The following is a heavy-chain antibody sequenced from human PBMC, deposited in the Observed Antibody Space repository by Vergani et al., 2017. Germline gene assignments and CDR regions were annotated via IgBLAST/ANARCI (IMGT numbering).Heavy chain of an antibody. D-gene: IGHD2-8*01. CDR2: ISGQNFRT. Sequence: EVQLLESGGGSAPPGESLRLSCVASGFTFTAHGLNWVRQAPGKGLECVSGISGQNFRTHYADSVKGRFTISRDDSKNTVYLPINSVRAEDTAYYYCADRYGVDGLSPFWGQGTLVTVSS. V-gene: IGHV3-23*01. CDR1: GFTFTAHG. CDR3: ADRYGVDGLSPF. J-gene: IGHJ4*02.